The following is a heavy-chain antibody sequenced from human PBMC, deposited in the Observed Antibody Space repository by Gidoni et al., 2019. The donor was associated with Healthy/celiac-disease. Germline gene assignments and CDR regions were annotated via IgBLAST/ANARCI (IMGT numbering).Heavy chain of an antibody. D-gene: IGHD1-26*01. CDR2: IWYDGSNK. J-gene: IGHJ4*02. Sequence: QVQLVESGGGVVQPGRSLRLSCAASGFTFSSYGMHWVRQAPGKGLEWVAVIWYDGSNKYYADSVKGRFTISRDNSKNTLYLQMNSLRAEDTAVYYCARDRGWEWELPYWGQGTLVTVSS. V-gene: IGHV3-33*01. CDR3: ARDRGWEWELPY. CDR1: GFTFSSYG.